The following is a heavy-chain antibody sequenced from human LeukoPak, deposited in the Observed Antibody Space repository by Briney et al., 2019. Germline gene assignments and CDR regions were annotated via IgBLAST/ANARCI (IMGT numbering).Heavy chain of an antibody. CDR1: GGSISSYY. J-gene: IGHJ2*01. CDR2: IYTSGST. Sequence: SETLSLTCTVSGGSISSYYWSWIRQPAGKGLEWIGRIYTSGSTNYNPSLKSRVTMSVDTSKNQFSLKLSSVTAADTAVYYCARSRGRGGTRKYYYDSSGYYSWYFDLWGRGTLATVSS. V-gene: IGHV4-4*07. D-gene: IGHD3-22*01. CDR3: ARSRGRGGTRKYYYDSSGYYSWYFDL.